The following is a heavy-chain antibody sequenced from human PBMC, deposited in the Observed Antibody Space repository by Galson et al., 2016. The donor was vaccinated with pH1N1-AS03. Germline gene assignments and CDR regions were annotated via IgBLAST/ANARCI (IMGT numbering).Heavy chain of an antibody. CDR2: IKPDGGDK. CDR1: GFTFNSYW. J-gene: IGHJ5*02. V-gene: IGHV3-7*01. Sequence: LRLSCAASGFTFNSYWMTWVRQAPGKGPEWVANIKPDGGDKYYVDSVKGRFTISRDNAKNSLYLQMNSLRVEDTAVYYCARDLNWDNAWGQGTLVTVSS. CDR3: ARDLNWDNA.